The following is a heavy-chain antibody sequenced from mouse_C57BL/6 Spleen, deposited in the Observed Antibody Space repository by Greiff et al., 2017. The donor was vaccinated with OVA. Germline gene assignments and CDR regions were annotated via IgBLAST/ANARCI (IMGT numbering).Heavy chain of an antibody. Sequence: QVQLQQPGAELVRPGSSVKLSCKASGYTFTSYWMDWVKQRPGQGLEWIGNIYPSDSETHYNQKFKDKATLTVDKSSSTAYMQLSSLTSEDSAVDYCAREITTVVALDYWGQGTTLTVSS. CDR1: GYTFTSYW. V-gene: IGHV1-61*01. J-gene: IGHJ2*01. CDR3: AREITTVVALDY. CDR2: IYPSDSET. D-gene: IGHD1-1*01.